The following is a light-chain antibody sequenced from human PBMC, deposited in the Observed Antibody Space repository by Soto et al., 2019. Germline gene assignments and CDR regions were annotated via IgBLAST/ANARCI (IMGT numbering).Light chain of an antibody. CDR3: QQYENAVWT. Sequence: DIVLTQCPGTLSLSPGERATLSCRASQSVXTCNGAGYQQRPGQAPRLPTYCASRMATGSPDRFSGSGSGTDFTLTISRLEPEYLAVYYFQQYENAVWTFGQGTKVDI. J-gene: IGKJ1*01. V-gene: IGKV3-20*01. CDR2: CAS. CDR1: QSVXTCN.